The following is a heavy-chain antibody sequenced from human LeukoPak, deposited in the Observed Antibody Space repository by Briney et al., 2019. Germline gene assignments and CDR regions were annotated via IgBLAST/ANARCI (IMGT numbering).Heavy chain of an antibody. J-gene: IGHJ4*02. V-gene: IGHV3-23*01. Sequence: PGGSLRLSCAASGFTFNTAWMSWVRQSPGKGLEWVSAISGSGGSTYYADSVKGRFTISRDNSKNTLYLQMNSLRAEDTAVYYCAKDRITMIVVVITEYYFDYWGQGTLVTVSS. CDR2: ISGSGGST. CDR3: AKDRITMIVVVITEYYFDY. D-gene: IGHD3-22*01. CDR1: GFTFNTAW.